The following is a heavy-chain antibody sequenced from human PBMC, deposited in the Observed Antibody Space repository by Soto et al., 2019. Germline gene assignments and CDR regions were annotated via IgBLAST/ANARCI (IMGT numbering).Heavy chain of an antibody. J-gene: IGHJ4*02. V-gene: IGHV3-23*01. D-gene: IGHD6-25*01. CDR1: GFTFSNYA. CDR3: AKFFVETGSNSGWPWSFHY. Sequence: EVQLLESGGGLVQPGRSLRLSCAASGFTFSNYAMSWVRQAPGQGLDWVSALSGSGGTTYYADSVKGRFTISRDNSKNTLFLQMNSLRAEDAAVYYSAKFFVETGSNSGWPWSFHYWGQGTLVTVSS. CDR2: LSGSGGTT.